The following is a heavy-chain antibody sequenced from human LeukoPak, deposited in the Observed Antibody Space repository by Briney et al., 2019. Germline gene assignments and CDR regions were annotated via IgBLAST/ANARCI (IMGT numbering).Heavy chain of an antibody. CDR3: ASGAFSMVRGVTYYFDY. Sequence: GGSLRLSCAASGFTFSTYWMSWVRQAPGQGLEWMGRIIPIFGTANYAQKFQGRVTITTAESTTTAYMELSSLRSEDTAVYYCASGAFSMVRGVTYYFDYWGQGTLVTVSS. V-gene: IGHV1-69*05. CDR1: GFTFSTYW. D-gene: IGHD3-10*01. J-gene: IGHJ4*02. CDR2: IIPIFGTA.